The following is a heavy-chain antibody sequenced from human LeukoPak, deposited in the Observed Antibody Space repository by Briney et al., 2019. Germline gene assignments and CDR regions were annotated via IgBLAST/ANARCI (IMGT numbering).Heavy chain of an antibody. D-gene: IGHD3-3*01. CDR1: GGSISSDYYS. J-gene: IGHJ2*01. V-gene: IGHV4-61*01. CDR3: ARGRESLRSGYYAGGYYYFDL. CDR2: ISYSGSA. Sequence: TSETLSLTCTVSGGSISSDYYSWSWIRQTPGKGLEWIGYISYSGSANYSPSLKGRVSISLATPKNQFSLDLSSVTAADTAFYYCARGRESLRSGYYAGGYYYFDLWGRGTLVTVSS.